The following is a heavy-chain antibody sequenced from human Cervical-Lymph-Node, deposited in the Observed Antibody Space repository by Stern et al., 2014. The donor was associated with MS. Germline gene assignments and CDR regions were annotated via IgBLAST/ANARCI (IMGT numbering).Heavy chain of an antibody. J-gene: IGHJ4*02. CDR2: FDPEDGKT. CDR3: ATLQHWGSGLRD. CDR1: RYSLTELS. Sequence: QVQLVQSGAEVKKPGASVKVSCKVSRYSLTELSIHWVRQSPGKGLEWMGGFDPEDGKTIYAQQFQGRVTMTEDTSTNTAYMDLRNLRSTDTAVYYCATLQHWGSGLRDWGQGTLVTVSS. D-gene: IGHD3-16*01. V-gene: IGHV1-24*01.